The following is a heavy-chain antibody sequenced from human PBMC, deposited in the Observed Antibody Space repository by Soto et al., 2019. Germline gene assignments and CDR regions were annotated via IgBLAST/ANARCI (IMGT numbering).Heavy chain of an antibody. D-gene: IGHD1-7*01. CDR1: GAYISDFS. Sequence: QVQQQDSGPGLGKPSDTLSLTCRVSGAYISDFSWSWIRQPAGKGLEWIGRITINGNTQKSPSFKSRVTMSLDTSRNHFSQILQSATAADTALYYCARETGENWTYEAHWGPGTLVTAS. J-gene: IGHJ1*01. V-gene: IGHV4-4*07. CDR2: ITINGNT. CDR3: ARETGENWTYEAH.